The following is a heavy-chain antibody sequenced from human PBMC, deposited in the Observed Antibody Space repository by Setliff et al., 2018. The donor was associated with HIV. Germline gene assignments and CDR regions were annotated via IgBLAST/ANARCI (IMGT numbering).Heavy chain of an antibody. D-gene: IGHD3-22*01. CDR3: AKDYEYGYYYDSSGYYTYFDY. J-gene: IGHJ4*02. CDR1: GFTFSTYG. CDR2: IEHDGSKK. Sequence: PGGSLRLSCAVSGFTFSTYGMHWVRQAPGKGLEWVTFIEHDGSKKFYADSVKGRFTISRDNSKNTLYLQMNSLRAEDTAVYYCAKDYEYGYYYDSSGYYTYFDYWGQGTLVTVSS. V-gene: IGHV3-30*02.